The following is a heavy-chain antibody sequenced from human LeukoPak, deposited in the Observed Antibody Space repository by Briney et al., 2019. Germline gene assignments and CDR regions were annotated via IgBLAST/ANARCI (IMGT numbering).Heavy chain of an antibody. CDR2: INHSGST. CDR1: GGSFSGYY. CDR3: STMVRGVGFDY. J-gene: IGHJ4*02. V-gene: IGHV4-34*01. D-gene: IGHD3-10*01. Sequence: SETLSLTCAVYGGSFSGYYWSWLRQPPGKGLEWMGEINHSGSTNYNPSLKSRVTISVDTSKNQSSLKLSSVTAADTAVYYCSTMVRGVGFDYWGQGTLVTVSS.